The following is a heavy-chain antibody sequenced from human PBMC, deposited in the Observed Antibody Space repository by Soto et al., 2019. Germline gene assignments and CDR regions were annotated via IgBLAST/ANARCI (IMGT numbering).Heavy chain of an antibody. J-gene: IGHJ3*02. V-gene: IGHV4-59*01. D-gene: IGHD1-26*01. Sequence: PSETLSLTCTVSGGSISSYYWSWIRQPPGKGLEWIGYIYYSGSTNYNPSLKSRVTISVDTSKNQFSLKLSSVTAADTAVYYCARDLGVGAAVGAFDIWGQGTMVT. CDR3: ARDLGVGAAVGAFDI. CDR1: GGSISSYY. CDR2: IYYSGST.